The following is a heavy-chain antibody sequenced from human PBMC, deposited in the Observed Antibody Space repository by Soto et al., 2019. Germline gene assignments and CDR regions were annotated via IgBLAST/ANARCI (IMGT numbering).Heavy chain of an antibody. CDR2: IYYSGST. Sequence: QVQLQESGPGLVKPSETLSLTCTVSGGSISSYYWSWIRQPPGKGLEWIGYIYYSGSTNYNPSLKNRVTLPRGPSKHPVPPKLSLVAAADPALEFCAGRESSSFYHRGQGNPGTLPS. CDR1: GGSISSYY. V-gene: IGHV4-59*08. CDR3: AGRESSSFYH. J-gene: IGHJ4*01. D-gene: IGHD6-13*01.